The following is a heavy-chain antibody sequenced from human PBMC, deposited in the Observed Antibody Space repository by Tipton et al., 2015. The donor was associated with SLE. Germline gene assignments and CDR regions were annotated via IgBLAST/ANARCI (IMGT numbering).Heavy chain of an antibody. V-gene: IGHV1-18*01. Sequence: QLVQSGAEVKKPGASVKVSCRASGYTFTTYDISWVRRAPGQGLQWMGWISAYNGNTNYAQKLQGRVTMTTDTSTSTTYMELRSLRSDDTAVYYCARVDMYYYDSSGSPGSAFDIWGPGTMVTVSS. CDR1: GYTFTTYD. D-gene: IGHD3-22*01. CDR3: ARVDMYYYDSSGSPGSAFDI. J-gene: IGHJ3*02. CDR2: ISAYNGNT.